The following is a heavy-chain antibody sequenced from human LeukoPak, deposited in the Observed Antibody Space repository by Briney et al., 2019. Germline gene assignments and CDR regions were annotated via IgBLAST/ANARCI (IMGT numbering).Heavy chain of an antibody. V-gene: IGHV4-31*03. CDR1: GGSISSGGHY. CDR3: ARDEAIFGAGYYYGMDV. Sequence: SETLSLTCTVSGGSISSGGHYWSWIRQHPGKGLEWIGYVNYSGSTYYNPSLKSRVTISVDTSQNQFSLKLSSVTAADTAVYYCARDEAIFGAGYYYGMDVWGQGTTVTVSS. J-gene: IGHJ6*02. CDR2: VNYSGST. D-gene: IGHD3-3*01.